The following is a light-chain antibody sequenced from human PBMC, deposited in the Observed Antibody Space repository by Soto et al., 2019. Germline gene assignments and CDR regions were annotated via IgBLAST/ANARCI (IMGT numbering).Light chain of an antibody. CDR3: MQGTHWPPT. Sequence: DVVMTQSPLSLPVTLGQPASISCRSSQSIVYSDGNAYLSWFQQRPGQSPRRLIFRASNRDSGVPDRFSGSGSGTDFTLQIDRVEAEDVGIYYCMQGTHWPPTFGRGTRVEI. V-gene: IGKV2-30*01. J-gene: IGKJ1*01. CDR2: RAS. CDR1: QSIVYSDGNAY.